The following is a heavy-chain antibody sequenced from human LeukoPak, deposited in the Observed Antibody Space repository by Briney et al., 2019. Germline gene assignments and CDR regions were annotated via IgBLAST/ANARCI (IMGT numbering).Heavy chain of an antibody. CDR3: ASRSYESGSYFKRD. Sequence: GGSLRLSCAASGFSFTYFWMTWVRQAPGKGLEWVANINQDASAKYYVDSVKGRFTISRDNAKKSLYLLMNNLTAEDTAVYYCASRSYESGSYFKRDWGQGTLVTVSS. CDR2: INQDASAK. CDR1: GFSFTYFW. D-gene: IGHD3-10*01. V-gene: IGHV3-7*01. J-gene: IGHJ4*02.